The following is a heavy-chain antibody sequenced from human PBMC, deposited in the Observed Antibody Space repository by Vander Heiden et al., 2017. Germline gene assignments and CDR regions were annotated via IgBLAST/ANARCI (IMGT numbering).Heavy chain of an antibody. CDR3: VRDVGWGLDAVDM. D-gene: IGHD7-27*01. V-gene: IGHV6-1*01. Sequence: QVQLQVSGPGLVKPSQTLSLTCAISGDSVSSTSAAWNWVRQSPSGGLEWLGRTFYRTKWYYDYAVYLRGRISISADTSKNQFSLQLNSVTPEDTALYFCVRDVGWGLDAVDMWRQGTMVTVSS. CDR2: TFYRTKWYY. CDR1: GDSVSSTSAA. J-gene: IGHJ3*02.